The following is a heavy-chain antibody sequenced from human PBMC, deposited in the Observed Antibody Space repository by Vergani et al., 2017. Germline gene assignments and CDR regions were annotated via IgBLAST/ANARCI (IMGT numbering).Heavy chain of an antibody. Sequence: QLQLQESGPGLVKPSETLSLTCTVSGGSISSSSYYWGWIRQPPGKGLEWIGSIYYSGSTYYNPSLKSRVTISVDTSKNQFSLKLSSVTGADTAVYYCARAYYDFWSGYYNYYYYYMDVWGKGTTVTVSS. D-gene: IGHD3-3*01. J-gene: IGHJ6*03. CDR3: ARAYYDFWSGYYNYYYYYMDV. CDR2: IYYSGST. CDR1: GGSISSSSYY. V-gene: IGHV4-39*07.